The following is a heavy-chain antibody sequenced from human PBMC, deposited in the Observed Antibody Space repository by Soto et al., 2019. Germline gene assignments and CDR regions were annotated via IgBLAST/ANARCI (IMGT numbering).Heavy chain of an antibody. CDR3: ARSIVVVPAARPYYYYYMDV. CDR1: GFSLSTSGMC. D-gene: IGHD2-2*01. Sequence: GPRLVNPTQTLTLTCTFSGFSLSTSGMCVSWIRQPPGKALEWLARIDWDDDKYYSTSLKTRLTISKDTSKNQVVLTMTNMDPVDTATYYCARSIVVVPAARPYYYYYMDVWGKGTTVTVSS. V-gene: IGHV2-70*11. J-gene: IGHJ6*03. CDR2: IDWDDDK.